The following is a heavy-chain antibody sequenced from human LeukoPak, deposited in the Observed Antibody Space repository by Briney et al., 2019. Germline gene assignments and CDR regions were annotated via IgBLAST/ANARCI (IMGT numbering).Heavy chain of an antibody. D-gene: IGHD6-13*01. J-gene: IGHJ4*02. V-gene: IGHV4-59*08. CDR2: INYSGDT. Sequence: SETLSLTCTVSGGSISHYYWSWIRQSPGKGPEWIAYINYSGDTNYNPSLKSRVTISVDTPKNQFSLKLTSVTAADTAVYYCARLNVLSGSPLHHFDHWGQGTLVTVST. CDR1: GGSISHYY. CDR3: ARLNVLSGSPLHHFDH.